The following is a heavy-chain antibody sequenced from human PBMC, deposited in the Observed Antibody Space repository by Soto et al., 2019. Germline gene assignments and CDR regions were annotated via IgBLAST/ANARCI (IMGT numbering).Heavy chain of an antibody. J-gene: IGHJ5*02. D-gene: IGHD6-13*01. CDR3: ARDSDSSSGYSWFDP. Sequence: EVQLVESGGGLVKPGGSLRLSCAASGFTFSSYSMNWVRQAPGKGLEWVSSISSSSSYIYYADSVKGRFTISRDNAKNSLYLQMNSLRAEDTAVYYCARDSDSSSGYSWFDPWGQGTLVTVSS. CDR2: ISSSSSYI. CDR1: GFTFSSYS. V-gene: IGHV3-21*01.